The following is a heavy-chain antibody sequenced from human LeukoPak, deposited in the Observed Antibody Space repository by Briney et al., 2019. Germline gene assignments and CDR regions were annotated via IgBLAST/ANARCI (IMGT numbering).Heavy chain of an antibody. CDR3: AGHWGSNDAFDI. CDR1: GGTFSSYA. V-gene: IGHV1-69*06. J-gene: IGHJ3*02. CDR2: IIPIFGTA. D-gene: IGHD7-27*01. Sequence: ASVKVSCKASGGTFSSYAISWVRQAPGQGLEWMGGIIPIFGTANYAQKFQGRVTITADKSTSTAYMELSSLRSEDTAVYYCAGHWGSNDAFDIWGQGTMVTVSS.